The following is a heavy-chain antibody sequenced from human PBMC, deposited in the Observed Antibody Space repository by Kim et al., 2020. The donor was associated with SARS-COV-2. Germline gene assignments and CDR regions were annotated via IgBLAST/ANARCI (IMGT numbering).Heavy chain of an antibody. CDR1: GYSFTSYW. J-gene: IGHJ6*02. CDR2: IYPGDSDT. V-gene: IGHV5-51*01. Sequence: GESLKISCKGSGYSFTSYWIGWVRQMPGKGLEWMGIIYPGDSDTRYSPSFQGQVTISADKSISTAYLQWSSLKASDTAMYYCAGLGSGSYYNYGMDVWGQGTTVTVSS. CDR3: AGLGSGSYYNYGMDV. D-gene: IGHD3-10*02.